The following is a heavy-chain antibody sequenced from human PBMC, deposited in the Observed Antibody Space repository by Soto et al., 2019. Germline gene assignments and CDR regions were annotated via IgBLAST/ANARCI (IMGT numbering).Heavy chain of an antibody. CDR1: GFTFSRFA. D-gene: IGHD3-10*01. V-gene: IGHV3-23*01. Sequence: GGSLRLSCADSGFTFSRFAMSWVRQAPGKGLEWVSAISGSGDSTYYSDSVKGRFTISRDNSKNTLYLQMNSLRAEDTAVYYCATRGPQYYFDNWGQGTLVTVS. CDR3: ATRGPQYYFDN. J-gene: IGHJ4*02. CDR2: ISGSGDST.